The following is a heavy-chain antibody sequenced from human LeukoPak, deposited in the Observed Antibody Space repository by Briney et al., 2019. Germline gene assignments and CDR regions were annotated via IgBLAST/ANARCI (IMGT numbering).Heavy chain of an antibody. Sequence: ASVRVSCKTSGYTFSAHYMHWVRQAPGQGLEWMGWIIPNSGGTSYAHNFQGRVTITRDTSISTVYMELNTLRSDDTAVYYCARGAYYYDSSSFDYWGQGTLVTVSS. CDR3: ARGAYYYDSSSFDY. V-gene: IGHV1-2*07. D-gene: IGHD3-22*01. J-gene: IGHJ4*02. CDR1: GYTFSAHY. CDR2: IIPNSGGT.